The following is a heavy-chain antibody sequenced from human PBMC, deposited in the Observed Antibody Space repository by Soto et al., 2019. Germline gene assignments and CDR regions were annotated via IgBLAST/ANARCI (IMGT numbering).Heavy chain of an antibody. D-gene: IGHD5-18*01. J-gene: IGHJ4*02. CDR2: TYFKSKWYH. Sequence: PSQTLSLTCAVSGYPVSTNSAAWNWIRQSPSRGLEWLGRTYFKSKWYHEYAISVESRIIISTDTSKNQFSLKLSSVTAADTAVYYCASITAMVPHFDYWGQGTLVTVSS. V-gene: IGHV6-1*01. CDR3: ASITAMVPHFDY. CDR1: GYPVSTNSAA.